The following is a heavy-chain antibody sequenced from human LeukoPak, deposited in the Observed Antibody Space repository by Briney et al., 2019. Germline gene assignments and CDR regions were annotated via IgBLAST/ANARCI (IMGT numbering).Heavy chain of an antibody. D-gene: IGHD4-17*01. CDR2: IYTSGST. J-gene: IGHJ5*02. CDR3: ARVLRSSNWFDP. Sequence: SETLSLTCTVSGGSISIYYWSWIRQPPGKGLEWIGYIYTSGSTNYNPSLKSRVTISVDTSKNQFSLKLSSVTAADTAVYYCARVLRSSNWFDPWGQGTLVTVSS. V-gene: IGHV4-4*09. CDR1: GGSISIYY.